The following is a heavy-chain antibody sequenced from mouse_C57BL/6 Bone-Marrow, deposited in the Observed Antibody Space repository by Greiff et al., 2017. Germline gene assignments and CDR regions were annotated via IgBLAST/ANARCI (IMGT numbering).Heavy chain of an antibody. Sequence: EVQLQESGPGMVKPSQSLSLTCTVTGYSITSGYDWHWIRHFPGNKLEWMGYISYSGSTNYNPSLKSRISITHDTSKNHFFLKLNSVTTEDTATYYCARGVSLIGDYWGQGTSVTVSS. J-gene: IGHJ4*01. V-gene: IGHV3-1*01. CDR3: ARGVSLIGDY. CDR2: ISYSGST. CDR1: GYSITSGYD. D-gene: IGHD2-14*01.